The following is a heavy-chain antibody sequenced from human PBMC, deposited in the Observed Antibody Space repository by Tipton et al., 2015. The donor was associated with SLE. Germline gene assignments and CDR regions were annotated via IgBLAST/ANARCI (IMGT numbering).Heavy chain of an antibody. Sequence: LRLSCAVYGGSFSGYYWSWIRQPPGKGLEWIGEINHSGSTNYNPSLKSRVTISVDTSKNQFSLKLSSVTAADTAVYYCARDRLYYYGMDVWGQGTTVTVSS. D-gene: IGHD3-16*02. CDR1: GGSFSGYY. V-gene: IGHV4-34*01. CDR3: ARDRLYYYGMDV. CDR2: INHSGST. J-gene: IGHJ6*02.